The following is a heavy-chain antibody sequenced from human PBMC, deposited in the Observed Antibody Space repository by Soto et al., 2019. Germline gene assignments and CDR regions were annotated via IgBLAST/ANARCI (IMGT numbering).Heavy chain of an antibody. D-gene: IGHD3-9*01. CDR2: IYYSGST. J-gene: IGHJ5*02. V-gene: IGHV4-61*01. CDR1: GGSVSSGSYY. Sequence: SETLSLPCAVSGGSVSSGSYYWSWIRQPPGKGLVWIGYIYYSGSTNYNPSLKSRVTISVDTSKNQFSLKLSSVTAADTAVYYWARAGSPDLRYFDWLLWGWPDPWGQGTLVTVSS. CDR3: ARAGSPDLRYFDWLLWGWPDP.